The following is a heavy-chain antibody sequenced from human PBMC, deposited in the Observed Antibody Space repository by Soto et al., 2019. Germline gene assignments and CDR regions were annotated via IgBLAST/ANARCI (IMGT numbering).Heavy chain of an antibody. D-gene: IGHD4-17*01. CDR2: IYYSGST. V-gene: IGHV4-39*01. CDR3: ARECYGDYVCAFDI. Sequence: SETLSLTCTVSGGSISSSSYYWGWIRQPPGKGLEWIGNIYYSGSTYYNPSLKSRVTISVDTSKNQFSLKLSSVTAADTAVYYCARECYGDYVCAFDIWGQGTTVTGSS. J-gene: IGHJ3*02. CDR1: GGSISSSSYY.